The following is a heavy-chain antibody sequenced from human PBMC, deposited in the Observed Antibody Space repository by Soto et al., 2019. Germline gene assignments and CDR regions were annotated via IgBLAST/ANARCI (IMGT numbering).Heavy chain of an antibody. CDR3: AVAAVREIMAQESSGMAV. D-gene: IGHD3-10*01. CDR1: GYSFTSYG. J-gene: IGHJ6*02. CDR2: ISPYNGHT. Sequence: QVQLVQSAGEVKKPGASVKVSCKASGYSFTSYGISWVRRAPGQGLEWMGWISPYNGHTQFVERFQGRVTMTTDTSTKTAYMELRNLRSDDTAHYYCAVAAVREIMAQESSGMAVWGQGTTVIVSS. V-gene: IGHV1-18*01.